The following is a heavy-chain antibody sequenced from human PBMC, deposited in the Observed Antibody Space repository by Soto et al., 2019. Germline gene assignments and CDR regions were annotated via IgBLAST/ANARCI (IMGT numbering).Heavy chain of an antibody. CDR3: ARRNSCSSTSCKYAGYYMDV. CDR1: GGSFSGYY. J-gene: IGHJ6*03. CDR2: INHSGST. D-gene: IGHD2-2*01. Sequence: ETLSLTCAVYGGSFSGYYWSWIRQPPGKGLEWIGEINHSGSTNYNPSLKSRVTISVDTSKNQFSLKLSSVTAADTAVYYCARRNSCSSTSCKYAGYYMDVWGKGTTVTVSS. V-gene: IGHV4-34*01.